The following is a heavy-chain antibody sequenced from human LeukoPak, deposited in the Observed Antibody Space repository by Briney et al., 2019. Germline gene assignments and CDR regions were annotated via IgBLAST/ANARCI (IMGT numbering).Heavy chain of an antibody. V-gene: IGHV4-59*01. D-gene: IGHD2-15*01. CDR3: ARDSCSGGRCYSDYFDY. Sequence: PSETLSLTCTVSGGSISTYYWSWIRQPPRRGLERIWYMYYSGSPNNNPSLKSRVTISVDTSKNQFSLKLTSVTAADTAVYYCARDSCSGGRCYSDYFDYWGQGTLVTVSS. CDR2: MYYSGSP. J-gene: IGHJ4*02. CDR1: GGSISTYY.